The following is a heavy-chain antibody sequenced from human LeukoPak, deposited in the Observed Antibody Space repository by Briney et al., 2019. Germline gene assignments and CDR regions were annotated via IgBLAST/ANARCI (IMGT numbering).Heavy chain of an antibody. J-gene: IGHJ6*02. CDR1: GFTFSSYS. V-gene: IGHV3-48*02. CDR3: ARDSGGIAAAGSYYYYGMDV. CDR2: IGSSSSTI. D-gene: IGHD6-13*01. Sequence: GGSLRLSCAASGFTFSSYSMNWVRQAPGKGLEWVSYIGSSSSTIYYADSVKGRFTISRDNAKNSLYLQMNSLRDEDTAVYYCARDSGGIAAAGSYYYYGMDVWGQGTTVTVSS.